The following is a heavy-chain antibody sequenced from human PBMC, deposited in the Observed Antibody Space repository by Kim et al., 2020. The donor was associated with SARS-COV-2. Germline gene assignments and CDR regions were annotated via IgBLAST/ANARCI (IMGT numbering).Heavy chain of an antibody. D-gene: IGHD3-9*01. CDR2: IKQDGSEK. CDR3: AREGPYYDILTGYPDAFDI. CDR1: GFTFSSYW. Sequence: GGSLRLSCAASGFTFSSYWMSWVRQAPGKGLEWVANIKQDGSEKYYVDSVKGRFTISRDNAKNSLYLQMNSLRAEDTAVYYCAREGPYYDILTGYPDAFDIWGQGTMVTVSS. J-gene: IGHJ3*02. V-gene: IGHV3-7*03.